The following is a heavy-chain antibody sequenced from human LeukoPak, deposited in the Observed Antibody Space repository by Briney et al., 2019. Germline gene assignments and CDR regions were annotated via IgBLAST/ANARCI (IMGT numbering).Heavy chain of an antibody. V-gene: IGHV3-48*01. Sequence: GGSLRLSCAASGFTFSSYSMNWVRQAPGKGLEWVSYISSSSSTIYYADSVKGRFTISRDNAKNSLYLQMNSLRAEDTAVYYCARGGFKYSSSSRFDPWGQGTLVTVSS. CDR3: ARGGFKYSSSSRFDP. D-gene: IGHD6-6*01. CDR2: ISSSSSTI. CDR1: GFTFSSYS. J-gene: IGHJ5*02.